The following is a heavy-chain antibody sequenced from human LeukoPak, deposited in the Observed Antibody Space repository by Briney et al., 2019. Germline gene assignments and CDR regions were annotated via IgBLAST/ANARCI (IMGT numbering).Heavy chain of an antibody. CDR1: GFTFSSYA. V-gene: IGHV3-23*01. J-gene: IGHJ4*02. CDR2: ISGRAGTT. Sequence: GGSLRLSCAASGFTFSSYAMSWVRQAPGKGLEWVSAISGRAGTTYYVDSVKGRFTISRDNSKNTLYLQMNSLRAEDTAVYYCARAGSIRFDYWGQGTLVTVSS. CDR3: ARAGSIRFDY. D-gene: IGHD1-26*01.